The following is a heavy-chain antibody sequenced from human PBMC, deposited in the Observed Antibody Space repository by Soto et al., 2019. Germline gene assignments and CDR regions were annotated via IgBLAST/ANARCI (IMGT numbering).Heavy chain of an antibody. Sequence: PGGALRVSCAASGFTVSSHYMSWVRQAPGKGLEVIYSGGSTYYADSVKGRFTISRDNSKNTLYLQMNSLRAEDTAVYYCARVGSPYYYDSSGHYMDVWGQGTTVTVSS. J-gene: IGHJ6*02. D-gene: IGHD3-22*01. CDR2: IYSGGST. CDR1: GFTVSSHY. V-gene: IGHV3-53*01. CDR3: ARVGSPYYYDSSGHYMDV.